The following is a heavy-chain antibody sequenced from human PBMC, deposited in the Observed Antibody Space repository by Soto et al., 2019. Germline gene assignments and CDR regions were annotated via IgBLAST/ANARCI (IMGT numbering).Heavy chain of an antibody. CDR3: ARGQGGDCYDY. CDR1: GYTFTGYY. Sequence: AASVKVSCKASGYTFTGYYLNWVRQAPGQGLEWMGWINPNSGGTNYAQKFQGWVTMTRDTSISTAYMELSRLRSDDTAVYYCARGQGGDCYDYWGQGTLVTVSS. CDR2: INPNSGGT. J-gene: IGHJ4*02. D-gene: IGHD2-21*01. V-gene: IGHV1-2*04.